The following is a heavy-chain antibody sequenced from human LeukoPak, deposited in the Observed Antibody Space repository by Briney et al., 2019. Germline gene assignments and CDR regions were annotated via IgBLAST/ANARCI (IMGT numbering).Heavy chain of an antibody. CDR2: IYYSGST. Sequence: SETLSLTCTVSGGSISSYYWSWIRQPPGKGLEWIGYIYYSGSTNYNPSLKSRVTISVDTSKNQSSLNLSSVIAADTAVYYCARGRGDCSSTGCYGEFDPWGQGTLVTVSS. V-gene: IGHV4-59*01. D-gene: IGHD2-2*01. J-gene: IGHJ5*02. CDR3: ARGRGDCSSTGCYGEFDP. CDR1: GGSISSYY.